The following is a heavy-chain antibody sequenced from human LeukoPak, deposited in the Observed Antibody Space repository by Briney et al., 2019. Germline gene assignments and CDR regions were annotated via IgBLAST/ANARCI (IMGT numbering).Heavy chain of an antibody. CDR2: IGAAGAHT. CDR1: GFRFSYHD. CDR3: ARELGGTKTGGFDI. Sequence: GGSLRLSCAASGFRFSYHDMHWVRQAPGKGLEFVSSIGAAGAHTFYADSVKGRFTISRDNFQSTMYLQMDGLRPEDAAVYYCARELGGTKTGGFDIWGQGTVVTVSS. J-gene: IGHJ3*02. V-gene: IGHV3-64*02. D-gene: IGHD1-14*01.